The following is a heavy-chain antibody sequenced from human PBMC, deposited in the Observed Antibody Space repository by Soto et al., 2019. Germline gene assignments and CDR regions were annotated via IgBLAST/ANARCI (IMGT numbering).Heavy chain of an antibody. CDR3: TTGWSSKDY. CDR1: GFIFSNAW. Sequence: EVQLVESGGGLVKPGGSLRLSCAASGFIFSNAWMTWVRQAPGKGLEWVGRIKNKADGGTTDFAAPVKGRLFISRDDSKNTLYLQMNSLKAEDTAVYFCTTGWSSKDYWGQGNLVTVSS. V-gene: IGHV3-15*01. J-gene: IGHJ4*02. CDR2: IKNKADGGTT. D-gene: IGHD2-2*01.